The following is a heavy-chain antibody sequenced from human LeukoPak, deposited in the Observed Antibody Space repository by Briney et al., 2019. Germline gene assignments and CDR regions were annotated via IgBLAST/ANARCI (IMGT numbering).Heavy chain of an antibody. CDR3: SIDYGSGSYSDY. Sequence: GGSLRLSCAPSVYTFTSYAMSWVREAPRGGLECGSAIIVSGGNTYYADSVKGGFIISRDNSKNTLCFHMNSLRPQDTGVYFCSIDYGSGSYSDYWGQGTQVTVSS. CDR1: VYTFTSYA. D-gene: IGHD3-10*01. V-gene: IGHV3-23*01. J-gene: IGHJ4*02. CDR2: IIVSGGNT.